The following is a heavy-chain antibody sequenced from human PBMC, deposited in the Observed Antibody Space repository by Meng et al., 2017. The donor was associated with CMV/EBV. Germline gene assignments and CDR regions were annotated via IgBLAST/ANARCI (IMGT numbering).Heavy chain of an antibody. Sequence: SVQVSCKASGGTFSSYAISWVRQAPGQGLEWMGGIIPIFGTANYAQKFQGRVTITTDESTSTAYMELSSLRSEDTAVYYCVRSYCSSTSCYIPPEYFQHWGQGTLVTVSS. D-gene: IGHD2-2*02. CDR1: GGTFSSYA. CDR3: VRSYCSSTSCYIPPEYFQH. J-gene: IGHJ1*01. V-gene: IGHV1-69*05. CDR2: IIPIFGTA.